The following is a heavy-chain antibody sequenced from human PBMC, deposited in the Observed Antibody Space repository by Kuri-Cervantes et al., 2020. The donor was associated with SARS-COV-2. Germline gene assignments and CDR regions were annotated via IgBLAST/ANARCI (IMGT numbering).Heavy chain of an antibody. V-gene: IGHV3-23*01. J-gene: IGHJ4*02. CDR2: ISGSGGST. D-gene: IGHD5-12*01. CDR3: ARDYDLLDY. Sequence: GESLKISCAASGFTFSSYAMSWVRQAPGKGLEWVSAISGSGGSTYYADSVKGRFTISRDNSKNTLYLQMNSLRAEDTAVYYCARDYDLLDYWDQGTLVTVSS. CDR1: GFTFSSYA.